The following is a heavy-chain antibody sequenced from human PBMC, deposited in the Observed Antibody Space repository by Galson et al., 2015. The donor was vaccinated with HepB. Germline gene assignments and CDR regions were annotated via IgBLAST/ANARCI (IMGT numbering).Heavy chain of an antibody. CDR2: ISSNGGGT. CDR3: ARTYYGSTGFSKNWYFDL. D-gene: IGHD3-22*01. V-gene: IGHV3-64*01. CDR1: GFTFKNYA. J-gene: IGHJ2*01. Sequence: SLRLSCAASGFTFKNYAMHWVRQAPGKGLESVSTISSNGGGTYYANSVKGRFTISRDNSKNTLYLQMGSLRAEDMAVYYCARTYYGSTGFSKNWYFDLWGRGTLVTVSS.